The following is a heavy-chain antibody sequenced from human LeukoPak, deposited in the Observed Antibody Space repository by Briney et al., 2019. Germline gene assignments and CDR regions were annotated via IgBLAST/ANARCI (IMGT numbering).Heavy chain of an antibody. J-gene: IGHJ4*02. CDR3: AREGRGSSWTRPYYFDY. D-gene: IGHD6-13*01. CDR2: TYYRSKWYN. Sequence: SQTLSLTCAISGDSVSSNSAAWNWIRQSPSRGLEWLGRTYYRSKWYNDYAVSVKSRMTINPDTSKNQFSLQLNSVTPEDTAVYYCAREGRGSSWTRPYYFDYWGQGTLVTVSS. V-gene: IGHV6-1*01. CDR1: GDSVSSNSAA.